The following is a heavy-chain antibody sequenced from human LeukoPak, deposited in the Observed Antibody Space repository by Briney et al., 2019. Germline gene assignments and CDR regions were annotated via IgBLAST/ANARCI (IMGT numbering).Heavy chain of an antibody. J-gene: IGHJ4*02. Sequence: SETLSLTCTVSGGSISSYYWSWIRQPPGKGLEWIGYIYYSGSTNYNPSLKSRVTISVDTSKNQFSLKLSSVTAADTAVYYCARPGEYSSSSLGYWGQGTLVTVSS. CDR2: IYYSGST. D-gene: IGHD6-6*01. V-gene: IGHV4-59*01. CDR1: GGSISSYY. CDR3: ARPGEYSSSSLGY.